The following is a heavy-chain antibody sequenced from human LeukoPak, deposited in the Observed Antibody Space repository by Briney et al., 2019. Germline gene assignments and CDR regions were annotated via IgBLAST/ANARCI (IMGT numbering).Heavy chain of an antibody. V-gene: IGHV4-39*07. J-gene: IGHJ4*02. CDR3: AGGLGYYYDSSGYYY. CDR1: GGSISSSDYY. CDR2: IYYSGST. Sequence: SETLSLTCTVSGGSISSSDYYWGWIRQPPGKGLEWIGSIYYSGSTYYNPSLKSRVTISVDTSKNQFSLKLSSVTAADTAVYYCAGGLGYYYDSSGYYYWGQGTLVTVSS. D-gene: IGHD3-22*01.